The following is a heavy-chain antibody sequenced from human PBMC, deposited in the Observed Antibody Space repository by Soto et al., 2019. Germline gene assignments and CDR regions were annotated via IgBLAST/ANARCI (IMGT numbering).Heavy chain of an antibody. CDR2: IYPDDSDT. Sequence: GESLKISCKGSGYSFTSYWIGWVRQMPGKGLEWMGIIYPDDSDTRYSPSFQGQVTISADKSTNTAYLQWSSLKASDTAMYYCARRGGHSITIFGLDYWGQGTLVTVSS. J-gene: IGHJ4*02. V-gene: IGHV5-51*01. CDR3: ARRGGHSITIFGLDY. D-gene: IGHD3-3*01. CDR1: GYSFTSYW.